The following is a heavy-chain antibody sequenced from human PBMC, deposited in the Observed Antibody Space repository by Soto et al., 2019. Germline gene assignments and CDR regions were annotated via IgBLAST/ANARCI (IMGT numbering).Heavy chain of an antibody. CDR2: IIPILGIA. CDR1: GGTFSSYT. V-gene: IGHV1-69*02. Sequence: QVQLVQSGAEVKKPGSSVKVSCKASGGTFSSYTISWVRQAPGQGLEWMGRIIPILGIANYAQKFQGRVTTTAEKSTSTPSGVLSSLRAEDSAVYYCARADYDVSGERGGRYYYMGVWGKGTTVTVSS. CDR3: ARADYDVSGERGGRYYYMGV. J-gene: IGHJ6*03. D-gene: IGHD3-10*01.